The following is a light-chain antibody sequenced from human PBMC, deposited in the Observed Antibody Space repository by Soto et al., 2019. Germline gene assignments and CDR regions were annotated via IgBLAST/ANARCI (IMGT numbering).Light chain of an antibody. V-gene: IGLV4-69*01. CDR1: SGHSSYA. Sequence: QSVLTQSPSASASLGASVKLTCTLSSGHSSYAIAWHQQQPEKGPRYLMKLNSDGSHSKGDGIPDRFSGSSSGAERYLTISSLQSEDEADYYCQTWVTGTYVVFGGGTKRTVL. CDR3: QTWVTGTYVV. J-gene: IGLJ2*01. CDR2: LNSDGSH.